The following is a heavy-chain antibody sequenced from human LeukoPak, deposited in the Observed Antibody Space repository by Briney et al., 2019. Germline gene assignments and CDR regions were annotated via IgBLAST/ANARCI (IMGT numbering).Heavy chain of an antibody. CDR2: IYSGGST. CDR3: ARLPTYYYGSGSYYFDY. CDR1: GSTVSSNY. Sequence: GGSLRLSCAASGSTVSSNYMSWVRQAPGKGLEWVSVIYSGGSTYYADSVKGRFTISRDNSKNTLYLQMNSLRAEDTAVYYCARLPTYYYGSGSYYFDYWGQGTLVTVSS. V-gene: IGHV3-53*01. D-gene: IGHD3-10*01. J-gene: IGHJ4*02.